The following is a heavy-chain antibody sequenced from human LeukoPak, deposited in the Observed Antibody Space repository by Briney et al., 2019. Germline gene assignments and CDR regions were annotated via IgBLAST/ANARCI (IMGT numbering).Heavy chain of an antibody. CDR1: GGSISSGDYY. J-gene: IGHJ4*02. CDR2: IYYSGST. CDR3: AVVAVAGFFDY. V-gene: IGHV4-30-4*08. D-gene: IGHD6-19*01. Sequence: PSETLSLTCTVSGGSISSGDYYWSWIRQPPGKGLECFGYIYYSGSTYYNPSLKIRVIISVHTSKNQSSLKLSSVTAADTAVYYCAVVAVAGFFDYWGQGTLVTVSS.